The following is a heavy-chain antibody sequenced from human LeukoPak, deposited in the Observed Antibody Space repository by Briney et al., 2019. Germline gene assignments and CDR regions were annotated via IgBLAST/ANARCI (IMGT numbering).Heavy chain of an antibody. J-gene: IGHJ4*02. V-gene: IGHV3-21*01. CDR2: ISSGGTYI. D-gene: IGHD3-22*01. CDR3: AREGSSGYYENFDY. CDR1: GFTLTSHG. Sequence: PGGSLRLSCAASGFTLTSHGMDWVRQAPGKGLEWVSSISSGGTYIYYSDSLKGRFSISRDTAKNSVYLQMNSLRVEDTDVYYCAREGSSGYYENFDYWGQGTLVIVSS.